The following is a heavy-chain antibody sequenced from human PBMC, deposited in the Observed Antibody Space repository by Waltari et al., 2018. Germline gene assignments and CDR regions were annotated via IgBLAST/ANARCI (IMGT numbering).Heavy chain of an antibody. Sequence: EVQLVESGGGLIQPGGSLRLSCAASGFTVSSHYMSWVRQAPGKGLDWVSVIYSGGRTFSAGYVKGRFTISRDDSKNTVYLQMNRLRAEDAAVYYCARAPNVYGDRFYFDNWGQGILVTVSS. J-gene: IGHJ4*02. CDR1: GFTVSSHY. D-gene: IGHD3-16*01. CDR3: ARAPNVYGDRFYFDN. V-gene: IGHV3-53*01. CDR2: IYSGGRT.